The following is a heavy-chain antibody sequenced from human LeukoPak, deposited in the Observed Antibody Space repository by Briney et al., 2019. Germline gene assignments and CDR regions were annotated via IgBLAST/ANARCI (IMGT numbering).Heavy chain of an antibody. CDR2: INSGGSWT. CDR1: GIYW. J-gene: IGHJ4*02. D-gene: IGHD2/OR15-2a*01. Sequence: PGGSLRLSCAASGIYWMHWVRQAPGKGLVWVSHINSGGSWTSYADSVKGRFTISKDNAKNTVYLQMNNLRAEDTAVYYCVSFYETYWGRGTLVTVSS. CDR3: VSFYETY. V-gene: IGHV3-74*01.